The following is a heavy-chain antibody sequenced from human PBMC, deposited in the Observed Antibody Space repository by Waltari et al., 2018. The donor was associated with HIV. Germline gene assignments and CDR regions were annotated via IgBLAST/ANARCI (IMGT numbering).Heavy chain of an antibody. D-gene: IGHD2-15*01. CDR3: ARGSCSGRTCYSKSFDL. CDR1: GGGFRSYT. J-gene: IGHJ3*01. Sequence: QVQLVQSGAEMKMPESSVKVSCKASGGGFRSYTISWVRQAPGQGLEWMGGISAKFGATNNAQKFQGRGTITADDSTSTVYLELSSLTSDDTAVYYCARGSCSGRTCYSKSFDLWGQGTRVTVS. CDR2: ISAKFGAT. V-gene: IGHV1-69*01.